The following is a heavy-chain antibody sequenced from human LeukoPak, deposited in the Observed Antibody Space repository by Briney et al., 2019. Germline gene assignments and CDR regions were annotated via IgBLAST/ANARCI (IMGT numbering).Heavy chain of an antibody. Sequence: PGGSLRLSCAASGFTFDDYAMHWVRQAPGKGLGWVSGISWNSGSIGYADSVKGRFTISRDNAKNSLYLQMNSLRAEDTALYYCAKVGGGDYYYYGMDVWGQGTTVTVSS. CDR1: GFTFDDYA. D-gene: IGHD3-16*01. V-gene: IGHV3-9*01. CDR3: AKVGGGDYYYYGMDV. CDR2: ISWNSGSI. J-gene: IGHJ6*02.